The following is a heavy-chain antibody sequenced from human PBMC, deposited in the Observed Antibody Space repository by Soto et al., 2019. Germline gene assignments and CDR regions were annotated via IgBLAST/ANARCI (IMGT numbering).Heavy chain of an antibody. D-gene: IGHD3-9*01. V-gene: IGHV5-10-1*01. CDR2: IDPSDSYT. CDR1: GYSFTSYW. Sequence: GESLKISCKGYGYSFTSYWISWVRQMPGKGLEWMGRIDPSDSYTNYSPSFQGHVTISADKSISTAYLQWSSLKASDTAMYYCARLTQRLGFYDILTGYPVDYWGQGTLVTVSS. CDR3: ARLTQRLGFYDILTGYPVDY. J-gene: IGHJ4*02.